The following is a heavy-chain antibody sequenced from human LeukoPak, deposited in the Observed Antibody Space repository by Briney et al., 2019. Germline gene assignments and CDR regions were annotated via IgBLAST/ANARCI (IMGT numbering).Heavy chain of an antibody. V-gene: IGHV4-59*01. D-gene: IGHD6-13*01. CDR3: ASLRVAAGHTRYYYYGMDV. Sequence: PSETLSLTCTVSGGSISSYYWSWIRQPPGKGLEWIGYIYYSGSTNYNPSLESRVTISVDTSKNQFSLKLSSVTAADTAVYYCASLRVAAGHTRYYYYGMDVWGQGTTVTVSS. J-gene: IGHJ6*02. CDR2: IYYSGST. CDR1: GGSISSYY.